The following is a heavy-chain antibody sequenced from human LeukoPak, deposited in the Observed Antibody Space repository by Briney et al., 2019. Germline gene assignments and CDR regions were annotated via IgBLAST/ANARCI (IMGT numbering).Heavy chain of an antibody. CDR3: AREGPIMAPSPMDY. J-gene: IGHJ4*02. CDR1: GGTFSSYA. V-gene: IGHV1-69*04. D-gene: IGHD5-12*01. Sequence: SVKVSCKASGGTFSSYAISWVRQAPGQGLEWMGRIIPIFGIANYAQKFQGRATITADKSTSTAYMELSSLRSEDTAVYYCAREGPIMAPSPMDYWGQGTLVTVSS. CDR2: IIPIFGIA.